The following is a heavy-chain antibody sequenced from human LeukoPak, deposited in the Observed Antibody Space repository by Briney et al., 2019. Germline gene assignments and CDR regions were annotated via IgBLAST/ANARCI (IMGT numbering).Heavy chain of an antibody. CDR1: GVSFSTYA. Sequence: GGSLRLSCVASGVSFSTYAMTWVRQAPGKGLEWVSVIGNSGSYTNYADSVKGRFTISRDNSKHMLYLQMNSLRAEDTAVYYCAKYAWCTGETCSRLDPWGQGTLVTVSS. V-gene: IGHV3-23*01. J-gene: IGHJ5*02. CDR2: IGNSGSYT. D-gene: IGHD2-8*02. CDR3: AKYAWCTGETCSRLDP.